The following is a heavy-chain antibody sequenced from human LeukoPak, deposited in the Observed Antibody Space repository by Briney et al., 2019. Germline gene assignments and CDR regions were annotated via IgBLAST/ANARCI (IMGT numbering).Heavy chain of an antibody. CDR2: TRNKANSYTT. Sequence: GGSLRLSCAASGFTFSDHYMDWVCQAPGKGLGWVGRTRNKANSYTTEYAASVKRRFTISRDDSKNTLYLQMNSLKTEDTAVYYCTPGRPEYYYYYYGMDVWGQGTTVTVSS. V-gene: IGHV3-72*01. J-gene: IGHJ6*02. CDR1: GFTFSDHY. CDR3: TPGRPEYYYYYYGMDV.